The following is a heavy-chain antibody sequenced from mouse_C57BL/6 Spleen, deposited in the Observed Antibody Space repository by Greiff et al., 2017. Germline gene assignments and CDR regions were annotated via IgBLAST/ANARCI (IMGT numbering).Heavy chain of an antibody. CDR3: ARTTVVPREFDY. CDR1: GYTFTSYW. Sequence: VKLQQPGAELVKPGASVKMSCKPSGYTFTSYWITWVKQRPGQGLEWIGDIYPGSGSTNYNEKFKSKATLTVDTSSSTAYMQLSSLTSEDSAVYYCARTTVVPREFDYWGQVTTLTVSS. V-gene: IGHV1-55*01. D-gene: IGHD1-1*01. CDR2: IYPGSGST. J-gene: IGHJ2*01.